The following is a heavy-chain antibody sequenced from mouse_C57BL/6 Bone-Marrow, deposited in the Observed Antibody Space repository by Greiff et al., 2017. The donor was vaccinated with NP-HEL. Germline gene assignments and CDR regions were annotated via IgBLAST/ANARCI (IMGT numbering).Heavy chain of an antibody. CDR1: GYTFTDYE. J-gene: IGHJ2*01. Sequence: QVHVKQSGAELVRPGASVTLSCKASGYTFTDYEMHWVKQTPVHGLEWIGAIDPETGGTAYNQKFKGKAILTADKSSSTAYMELRSLTSEDSAVYYCTREEFITTVVATEYWGQGTTLTVSS. CDR3: TREEFITTVVATEY. CDR2: IDPETGGT. D-gene: IGHD1-1*01. V-gene: IGHV1-15*01.